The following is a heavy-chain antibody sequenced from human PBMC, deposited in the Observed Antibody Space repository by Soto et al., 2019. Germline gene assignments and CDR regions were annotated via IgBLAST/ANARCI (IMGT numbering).Heavy chain of an antibody. D-gene: IGHD1-1*01. CDR2: VIPCLDIT. Sequence: QVQLVQSGSEVKKPGSSVRVSCKAAGGTFSIYTISWVRQAPGQGLAWMRRVIPCLDITSYSQRFQGRVTITADKSTTPAYVELSRLRSEDTAVYYCARERDIVNWPNFDSWGQGTLVTVSS. J-gene: IGHJ4*02. CDR1: GGTFSIYT. V-gene: IGHV1-69*02. CDR3: ARERDIVNWPNFDS.